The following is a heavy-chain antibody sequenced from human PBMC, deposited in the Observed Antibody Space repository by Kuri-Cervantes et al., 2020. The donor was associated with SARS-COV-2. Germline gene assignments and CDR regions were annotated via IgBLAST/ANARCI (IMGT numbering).Heavy chain of an antibody. Sequence: GSLRLSCAFYGESFSGYYWNWIRQAPGKGLEWIGEVNHSGSTNYNPSLKSRVTISVDTSKNQFSLKLTSVTAADTAVYYCARDSRSSYQVLLDHYYYSYMDVWDKGTTVTVSS. D-gene: IGHD3-3*01. CDR3: ARDSRSSYQVLLDHYYYSYMDV. CDR2: VNHSGST. V-gene: IGHV4-34*01. J-gene: IGHJ6*03. CDR1: GESFSGYY.